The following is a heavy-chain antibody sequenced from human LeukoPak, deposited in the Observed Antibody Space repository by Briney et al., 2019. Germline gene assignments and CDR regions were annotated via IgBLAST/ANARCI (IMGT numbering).Heavy chain of an antibody. D-gene: IGHD7-27*01. CDR2: ISSGSSAI. J-gene: IGHJ4*02. CDR3: GTGDPRFDY. CDR1: GFSFSTYS. V-gene: IGHV3-48*01. Sequence: GGSLRLSCAASGFSFSTYSMNWVRQAPGKGLQWVSYISSGSSAIYYTDPVKGRFTITRDDAKNSVYLQMNSLRTEDTAVYYCGTGDPRFDYWGQGILVTVSS.